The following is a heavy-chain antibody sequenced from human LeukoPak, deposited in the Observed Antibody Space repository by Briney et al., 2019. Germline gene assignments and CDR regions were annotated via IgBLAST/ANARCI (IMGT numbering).Heavy chain of an antibody. CDR3: AIDNSQSAARHNDY. V-gene: IGHV1-18*01. CDR2: ISAYNGNT. D-gene: IGHD2-15*01. J-gene: IGHJ4*02. Sequence: GASVKVSCKASGYTFTSYGISWVRQAPGQGLEWMGWISAYNGNTNYAQKLQGRVTMTTDTSSSTAYMELRSLRSDDTAVYYCAIDNSQSAARHNDYWGQGTLVTVSS. CDR1: GYTFTSYG.